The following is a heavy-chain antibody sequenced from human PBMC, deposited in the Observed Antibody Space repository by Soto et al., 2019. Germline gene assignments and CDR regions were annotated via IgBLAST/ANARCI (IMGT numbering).Heavy chain of an antibody. CDR2: ISAYNGNT. D-gene: IGHD2-2*01. J-gene: IGHJ5*02. CDR1: GYTLTSYG. CDR3: ARCIVVVPVSRVPWFDP. V-gene: IGHV1-18*01. Sequence: GASVKVSCKASGYTLTSYGISWVRQAPGQGLEWMGWISAYNGNTNYAQKLQGRVTMTTDTSTSTAYMELRSLRSDDTAVYYCARCIVVVPVSRVPWFDPWGQGTLVTVSS.